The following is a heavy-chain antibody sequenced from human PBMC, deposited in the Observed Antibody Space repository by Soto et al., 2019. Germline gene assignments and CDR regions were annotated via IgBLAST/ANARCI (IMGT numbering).Heavy chain of an antibody. CDR1: GGSISSYH. Sequence: QVQLQESGPGLVKPSETLSLTCTVSGGSISSYHWNWIRQPPGKGLEWIGYIYYSGSTDYNPSLKSRVIMSVDTSKNQFSLKLSSVTAADTAVYYCARARNWNHYYYGLDVWGQGTTVTVSS. D-gene: IGHD1-20*01. V-gene: IGHV4-59*01. J-gene: IGHJ6*02. CDR2: IYYSGST. CDR3: ARARNWNHYYYGLDV.